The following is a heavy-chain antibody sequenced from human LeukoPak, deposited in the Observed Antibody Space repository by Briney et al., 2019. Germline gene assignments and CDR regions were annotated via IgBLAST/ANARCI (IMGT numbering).Heavy chain of an antibody. CDR2: IKEDGSEK. Sequence: GGSLRLSCAASGFTFSNYWMTWVRQAPGKGLEWVANIKEDGSEKYYVDSVRGRFTVSIDNAKNSLYLQMSSLRAEDTAVYYCLSTSGPWGQGTLVTVSS. V-gene: IGHV3-7*01. D-gene: IGHD1-26*01. J-gene: IGHJ5*02. CDR3: LSTSGP. CDR1: GFTFSNYW.